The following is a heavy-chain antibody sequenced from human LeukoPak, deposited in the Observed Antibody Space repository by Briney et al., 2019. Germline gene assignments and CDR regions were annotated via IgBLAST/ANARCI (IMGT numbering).Heavy chain of an antibody. CDR2: MNPNSGNT. Sequence: ASVKVSCKASGYTFTSYDINWVRQATGQGLEWMGWMNPNSGNTGYAQKFQGRVTITRNTSISTAYMELSSLRSEDTAVYYRARVPPRITIFGVVTPYYYYMDVWGKGTTVTVSS. CDR3: ARVPPRITIFGVVTPYYYYMDV. D-gene: IGHD3-3*01. J-gene: IGHJ6*03. V-gene: IGHV1-8*03. CDR1: GYTFTSYD.